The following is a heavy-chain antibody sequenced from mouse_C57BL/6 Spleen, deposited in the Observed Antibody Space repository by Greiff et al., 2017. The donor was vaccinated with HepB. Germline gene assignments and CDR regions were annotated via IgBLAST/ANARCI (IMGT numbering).Heavy chain of an antibody. J-gene: IGHJ3*01. V-gene: IGHV1-53*01. Sequence: QVHVKQPGTELVKPGASVKLSCKASGYTFTSYWMHWVKQRPGQGLEWIGNINPSNGGTNYNEKFKSKATLTVDKSSSTAYMQLSSLTSEDSAVYYCASFYDGYYEFAYWGQGTLVTVSA. CDR2: INPSNGGT. CDR1: GYTFTSYW. CDR3: ASFYDGYYEFAY. D-gene: IGHD2-3*01.